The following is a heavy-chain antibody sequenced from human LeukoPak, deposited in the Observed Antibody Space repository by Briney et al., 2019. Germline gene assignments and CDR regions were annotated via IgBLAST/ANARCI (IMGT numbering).Heavy chain of an antibody. J-gene: IGHJ4*02. V-gene: IGHV3-74*01. CDR1: GFTFNEFW. CDR2: IHKDGLHT. CDR3: ARESEAAGTYHLDH. Sequence: GGSLRLSCAASGFTFNEFWMHWVRQVPGKGLMWVSRIHKDGLHTWYADSMKGRFTISRDNAENTVYLQSNSLRVEDTAVYYCARESEAAGTYHLDHWGQGNLVTVSS. D-gene: IGHD6-25*01.